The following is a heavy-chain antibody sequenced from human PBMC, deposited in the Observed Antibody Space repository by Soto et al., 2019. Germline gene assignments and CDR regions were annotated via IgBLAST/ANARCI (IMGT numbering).Heavy chain of an antibody. CDR1: GGSISSGGYY. CDR3: AGIYSGSPGGTLRY. V-gene: IGHV4-31*03. Sequence: QVQLQESGPGLVKPSQTLSLTCTVSGGSISSGGYYWGWIRQHPGKGLEWIGYIYYSGSTYYNPSLQSRVTISVDTSKNQFSLKLSSVTAADTAVYYCAGIYSGSPGGTLRYWGQGTLVTVSS. J-gene: IGHJ4*02. D-gene: IGHD1-26*01. CDR2: IYYSGST.